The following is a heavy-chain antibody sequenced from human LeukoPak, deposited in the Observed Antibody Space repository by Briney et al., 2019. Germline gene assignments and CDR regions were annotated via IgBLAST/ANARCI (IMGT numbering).Heavy chain of an antibody. CDR2: ISGSSGST. V-gene: IGHV3-23*01. D-gene: IGHD6-13*01. J-gene: IGHJ4*02. CDR1: GFTVSSYA. Sequence: GGSLRRSCAASGFTVSSYAMSWVRQDPGKGLEWVSAISGSSGSTYYADSVKGRFTISRDNSKNTLYLQMSSLRAEDTAVYYCAKDRGSSSLYFDYWGQGTLVTVSS. CDR3: AKDRGSSSLYFDY.